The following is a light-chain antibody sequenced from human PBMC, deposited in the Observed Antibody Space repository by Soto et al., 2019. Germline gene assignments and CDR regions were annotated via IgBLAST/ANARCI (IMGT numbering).Light chain of an antibody. V-gene: IGKV4-1*01. Sequence: DIVMTQSPDSLAVSLGERATINCKSSQSVLYSSNNKNYLAWYQQKPGQPPKLLIYWASTRESGVPDRFSGSGSGTDFTLTISSLQAEDVGVYYCQQYYSPEGTFGRGPKVEIK. CDR1: QSVLYSSNNKNY. J-gene: IGKJ1*01. CDR3: QQYYSPEGT. CDR2: WAS.